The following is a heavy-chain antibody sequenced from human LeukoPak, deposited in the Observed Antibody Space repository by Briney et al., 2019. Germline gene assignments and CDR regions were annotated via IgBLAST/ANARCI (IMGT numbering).Heavy chain of an antibody. CDR2: ISSSSSYI. Sequence: GGSLRLSCAASGFTFSSYSMNWVRQAPGEGLEWVSSISSSSSYIYYADSVKGRFTISRDNAKNSLYLQMNSLRAEDTAVYYCARVQRGAYGDYYFDYWGQGTLVTVSS. CDR3: ARVQRGAYGDYYFDY. J-gene: IGHJ4*02. CDR1: GFTFSSYS. V-gene: IGHV3-21*01. D-gene: IGHD4-17*01.